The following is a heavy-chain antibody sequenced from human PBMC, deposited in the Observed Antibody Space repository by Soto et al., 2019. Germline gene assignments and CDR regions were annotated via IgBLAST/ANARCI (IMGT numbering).Heavy chain of an antibody. CDR1: GFTFSSYS. V-gene: IGHV3-48*01. CDR3: ARDNYGDYGPSYYYYYMDV. D-gene: IGHD4-17*01. Sequence: GGSLRLSCAASGFTFSSYSMNWVRQAPGKGLEWVSYISSSSSTIYYADSVKGRFTISRDNAKNSLYLQMNSLRAEDTAVYYCARDNYGDYGPSYYYYYMDVWGKGTTVTVSS. J-gene: IGHJ6*03. CDR2: ISSSSSTI.